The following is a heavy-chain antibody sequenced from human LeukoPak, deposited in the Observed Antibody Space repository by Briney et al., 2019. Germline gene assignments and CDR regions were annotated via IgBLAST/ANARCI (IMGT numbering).Heavy chain of an antibody. Sequence: SETLSLTCAVYGGSFSGYYWSWIRQPPGKGLEWIGEINHSGSTNYNPSLKSRVTISVGTSKNQFSLKLSSVTAADTAVYYCARVGWITGIPEIPTFDYWGQGTLVTVSS. CDR1: GGSFSGYY. CDR2: INHSGST. D-gene: IGHD1-20*01. CDR3: ARVGWITGIPEIPTFDY. J-gene: IGHJ4*02. V-gene: IGHV4-34*01.